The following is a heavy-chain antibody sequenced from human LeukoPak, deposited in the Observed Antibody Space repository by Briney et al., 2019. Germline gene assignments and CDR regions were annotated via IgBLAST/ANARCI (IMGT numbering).Heavy chain of an antibody. CDR3: ARGLLWFGELLNFDY. J-gene: IGHJ4*02. D-gene: IGHD3-10*01. V-gene: IGHV1-18*01. CDR1: GYTFSSYG. CDR2: ISGYDGNT. Sequence: GASVKVSCKASGYTFSSYGISWVRQAPGQGLEWMGWISGYDGNTKYAQKLQGRVTMTTDISTSTAYMELRSLRSDDTAVYYCARGLLWFGELLNFDYWGQGTLVTVSS.